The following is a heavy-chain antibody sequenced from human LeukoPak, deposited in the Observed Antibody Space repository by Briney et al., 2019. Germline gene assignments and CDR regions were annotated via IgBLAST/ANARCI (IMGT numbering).Heavy chain of an antibody. CDR3: ARDPTYDSSGYYGDAFDI. D-gene: IGHD3-22*01. Sequence: GGSLRLSCAASGFTFSSYAMHWVRQAPGKGLEWVAVISYDGSNKYYADSVKGRFTISRDNSKNTLYLQMNSLRAEDTAVYYCARDPTYDSSGYYGDAFDIWGQGTMVTVSS. J-gene: IGHJ3*02. CDR2: ISYDGSNK. V-gene: IGHV3-30-3*01. CDR1: GFTFSSYA.